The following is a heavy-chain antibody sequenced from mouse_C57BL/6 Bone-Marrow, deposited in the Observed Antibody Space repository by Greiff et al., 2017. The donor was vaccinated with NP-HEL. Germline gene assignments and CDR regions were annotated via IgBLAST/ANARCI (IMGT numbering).Heavy chain of an antibody. CDR1: GYTFTSYW. D-gene: IGHD2-4*01. J-gene: IGHJ2*01. V-gene: IGHV1-55*01. Sequence: QVQLQQSGAELVKPGASVKMSCKASGYTFTSYWITWVKQRPGQGLEWIGDIYPGSGSTNYNEKFKSKATLTVDTSSSTAYMQLSSLTSEDSAVYYCARGEDYYDYDGYYFDDWGQGTTLTVSS. CDR3: ARGEDYYDYDGYYFDD. CDR2: IYPGSGST.